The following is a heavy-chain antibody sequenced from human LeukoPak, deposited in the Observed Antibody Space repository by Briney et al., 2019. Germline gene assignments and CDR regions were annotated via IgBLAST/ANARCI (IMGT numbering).Heavy chain of an antibody. J-gene: IGHJ3*02. Sequence: SETLSPTCTVSGGSISSYYWSWIRQPPGKGLEWIGYIYYSGSTNYNPSLKSRVTISVDTSKNQFSLKLSSVTAADTAVYYCARDYYDSSGYYGDAFDIWGQGTMVTVSS. CDR3: ARDYYDSSGYYGDAFDI. CDR1: GGSISSYY. CDR2: IYYSGST. V-gene: IGHV4-59*01. D-gene: IGHD3-22*01.